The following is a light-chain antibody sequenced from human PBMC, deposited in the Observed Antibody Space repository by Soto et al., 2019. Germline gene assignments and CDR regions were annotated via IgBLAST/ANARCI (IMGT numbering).Light chain of an antibody. V-gene: IGKV4-1*01. Sequence: DSVMTQSPDSLAVSLGERATINCKSSQSVLYSSNNKNYLAWYQQKPGQPPKLLIYWASTRESGVPDRFSGSGSGTDFTLPISSLQAEDVAVYYCQQYYSTPPYTFGQGTKLEIK. J-gene: IGKJ2*01. CDR2: WAS. CDR3: QQYYSTPPYT. CDR1: QSVLYSSNNKNY.